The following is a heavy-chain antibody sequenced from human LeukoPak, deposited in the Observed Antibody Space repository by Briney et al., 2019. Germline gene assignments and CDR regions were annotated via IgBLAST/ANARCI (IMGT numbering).Heavy chain of an antibody. CDR1: GYSISSGYY. J-gene: IGHJ4*02. V-gene: IGHV4-38-2*01. CDR3: ARQRDFWSGYYFFDY. D-gene: IGHD3-3*01. Sequence: SETLSLTCAVSGYSISSGYYWGWIRQPPGKGLEWIGSIYHSGGTYYNPSLKSRVTISVDTSKNQFSLKLSSVTAADTAVYYCARQRDFWSGYYFFDYWGQGTLVTVSS. CDR2: IYHSGGT.